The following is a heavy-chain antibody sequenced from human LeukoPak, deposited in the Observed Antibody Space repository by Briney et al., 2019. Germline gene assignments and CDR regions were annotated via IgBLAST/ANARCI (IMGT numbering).Heavy chain of an antibody. CDR2: INTISYK. D-gene: IGHD2-2*01. J-gene: IGHJ5*02. CDR3: ARAFRYCSSTGCYLDR. CDR1: GFTFSDYY. V-gene: IGHV3-11*06. Sequence: GGALRLSCAASGFTFSDYYMSWIRQAPGKGLEWVSYINTISYKNYIDSVKGRFTISRDNAKNSLYLQMNSLRAENTAVYYCARAFRYCSSTGCYLDRWGQGTLVT.